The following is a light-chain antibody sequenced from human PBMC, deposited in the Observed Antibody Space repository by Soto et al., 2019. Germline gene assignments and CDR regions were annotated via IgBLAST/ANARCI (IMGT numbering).Light chain of an antibody. V-gene: IGKV3-11*01. Sequence: EIVLTQSPATLSLSPGERASLSCRASQSVSSYLAWYQQKPGQAPRLLIYDASNRATGIPDRFSGSGSGTDFTLTISRLEPEDFATYYCQQFKSYPLTFGGGTK. CDR1: QSVSSY. CDR2: DAS. J-gene: IGKJ4*01. CDR3: QQFKSYPLT.